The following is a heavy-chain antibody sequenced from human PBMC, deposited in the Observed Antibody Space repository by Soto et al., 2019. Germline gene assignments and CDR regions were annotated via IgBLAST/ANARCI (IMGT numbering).Heavy chain of an antibody. V-gene: IGHV4-59*01. Sequence: SETLSLTCSVSGGSISSYYWSWIRQPPGKGLEWIGYIYYSGSTNYNPSLKRRVTISVDTTKNQFSLKLSSVTAADTAVYYCARVRYQLLYAYYFDYWGQGTLVTVSS. CDR1: GGSISSYY. D-gene: IGHD2-2*02. J-gene: IGHJ4*02. CDR3: ARVRYQLLYAYYFDY. CDR2: IYYSGST.